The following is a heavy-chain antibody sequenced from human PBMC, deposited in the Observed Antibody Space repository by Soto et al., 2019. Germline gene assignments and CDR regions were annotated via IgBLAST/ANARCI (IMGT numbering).Heavy chain of an antibody. CDR2: IYYSGST. CDR3: ARDRGYSGYEQNYYYYGMDV. V-gene: IGHV4-31*03. D-gene: IGHD5-12*01. CDR1: GGSIRSGGYY. Sequence: SETLSLTCTVSGGSIRSGGYYWCWIRQHPGKGLEWIGYIYYSGSTYYNPSLKSRVTISVDTSKNQFSLKLSSVTAADTAVYYCARDRGYSGYEQNYYYYGMDVWGQGTTVTVSS. J-gene: IGHJ6*02.